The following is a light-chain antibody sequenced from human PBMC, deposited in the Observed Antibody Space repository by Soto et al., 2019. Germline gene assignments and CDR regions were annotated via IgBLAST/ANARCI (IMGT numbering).Light chain of an antibody. J-gene: IGLJ1*01. CDR1: SEDIGAYDY. Sequence: QSALTQPSSVSASPGQSISISCTGTSEDIGAYDYVSWYQQHPGKAPKLILYAVSNRPSGVSTRFSGSKSGNTASLTISGVQADDEADYYCSSYRSSDTLEVFGTGTKVTV. CDR2: AVS. CDR3: SSYRSSDTLEV. V-gene: IGLV2-14*01.